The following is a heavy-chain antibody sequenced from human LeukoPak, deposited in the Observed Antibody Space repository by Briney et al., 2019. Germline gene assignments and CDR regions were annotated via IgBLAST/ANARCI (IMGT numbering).Heavy chain of an antibody. CDR1: GGSFSGYY. D-gene: IGHD3-9*01. CDR3: ARGSLRYFDWSDAFDI. Sequence: SETLSLTCAVYGGSFSGYYWSWIRQPPGKGLEWIGEINHSGSTNYNPSLKSRVTISVDTSKNQFSLKLSSVTAADTAVYYCARGSLRYFDWSDAFDIWGQGTMVTVSS. J-gene: IGHJ3*02. V-gene: IGHV4-34*01. CDR2: INHSGST.